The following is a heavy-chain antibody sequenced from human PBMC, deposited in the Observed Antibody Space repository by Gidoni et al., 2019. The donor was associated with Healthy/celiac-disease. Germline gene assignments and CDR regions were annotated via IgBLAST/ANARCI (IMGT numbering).Heavy chain of an antibody. V-gene: IGHV3-7*03. J-gene: IGHJ4*02. CDR2: IKQDGSEK. CDR3: ARVLHDYGLVYYFDY. D-gene: IGHD4-17*01. CDR1: GFTFGSYW. Sequence: EVQLVESGGGLVEPGGSLRLSCAASGFTFGSYWMSWVRQAPGKGLEWVANIKQDGSEKYYVDSVKGRFTISRDNAKNSLYLQMNSLRAEDTAVYYCARVLHDYGLVYYFDYWGQGTLVTVSS.